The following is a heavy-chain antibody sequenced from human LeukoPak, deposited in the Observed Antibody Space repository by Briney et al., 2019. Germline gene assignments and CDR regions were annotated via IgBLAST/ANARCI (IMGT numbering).Heavy chain of an antibody. D-gene: IGHD6-19*01. CDR3: ARADRQWLPREAFDI. Sequence: SETLSLTCAVYGGSFSGYYWSWIHQPPGKGLEWIGEINHSGSTNYNPSLKSRVTISVDTSKNQFSLKLSSVTAADTAVYYCARADRQWLPREAFDIWGQGTMVTVSS. CDR2: INHSGST. V-gene: IGHV4-34*01. CDR1: GGSFSGYY. J-gene: IGHJ3*02.